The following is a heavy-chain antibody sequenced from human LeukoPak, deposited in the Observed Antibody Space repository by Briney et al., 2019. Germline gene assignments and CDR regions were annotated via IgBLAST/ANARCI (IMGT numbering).Heavy chain of an antibody. CDR1: GFTFSSYA. Sequence: GGSLRLSCAASGFTFSSYAMSWVRQAPGKGLEWVSAISASDGRTWYADSVRGRFTISRDNFKNTLYVQINRLRAEDTAVYYCVRDKRFPDDVFDIWGQGTLVTVSS. CDR3: VRDKRFPDDVFDI. D-gene: IGHD3-10*01. CDR2: ISASDGRT. V-gene: IGHV3-23*01. J-gene: IGHJ3*02.